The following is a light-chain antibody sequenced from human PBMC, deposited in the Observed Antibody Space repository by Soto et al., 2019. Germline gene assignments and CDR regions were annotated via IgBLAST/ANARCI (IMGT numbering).Light chain of an antibody. J-gene: IGKJ1*01. V-gene: IGKV3D-20*02. CDR1: QSVSSSY. Sequence: EIVLTQSPGTLSLSPGERATLSCRASQSVSSSYLAWYQQKPGQAPRLLIYGASSRATGVPDRFSGSGSGTDFTLTISSLEPEDFAVYYCQQCNNWPRTFGQGTKVDIK. CDR3: QQCNNWPRT. CDR2: GAS.